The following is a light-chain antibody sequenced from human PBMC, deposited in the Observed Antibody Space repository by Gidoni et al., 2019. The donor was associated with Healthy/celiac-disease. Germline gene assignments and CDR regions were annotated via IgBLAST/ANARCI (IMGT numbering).Light chain of an antibody. V-gene: IGKV3-11*01. CDR3: QQRSNWPPIT. Sequence: EIVLTKYTATLSLSPGERATLSCRASQSVSSYSAWYQQKPGQAPRILIYDASNRANGIPARFSGSGSGTDFTLTISSLEPEDFAVYYCQQRSNWPPITFXQXTRLEIK. J-gene: IGKJ5*01. CDR2: DAS. CDR1: QSVSSY.